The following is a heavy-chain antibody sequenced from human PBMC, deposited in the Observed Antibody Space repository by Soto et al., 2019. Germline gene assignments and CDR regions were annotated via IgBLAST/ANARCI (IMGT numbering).Heavy chain of an antibody. D-gene: IGHD3-3*01. CDR1: GFTFSSYG. CDR3: AREYYDFWSGYRGYYGMDV. V-gene: IGHV3-33*01. CDR2: IWYDGSNK. Sequence: GGSLRLSCAASGFTFSSYGMHWVRQAPGKGLEWVAVIWYDGSNKYYADSVKGRFTISRDNSKNTLYLQMNSLRAEDTAVYYCAREYYDFWSGYRGYYGMDVWGQGTTVTVSS. J-gene: IGHJ6*02.